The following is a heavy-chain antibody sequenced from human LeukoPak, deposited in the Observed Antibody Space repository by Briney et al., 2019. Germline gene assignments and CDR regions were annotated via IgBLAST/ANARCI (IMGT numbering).Heavy chain of an antibody. CDR3: AGRLTGYSSGYTH. V-gene: IGHV3-7*03. CDR2: IKQDGSEK. D-gene: IGHD5-18*01. CDR1: GFTFSSYW. Sequence: GGSLRLSCAASGFTFSSYWMSWVRQAPGKGLEWVANIKQDGSEKYYVDSVKGRFTISRDNAKNSLYLQMNSLRVEDTAVYYCAGRLTGYSSGYTHWGQGTLVTVSS. J-gene: IGHJ4*02.